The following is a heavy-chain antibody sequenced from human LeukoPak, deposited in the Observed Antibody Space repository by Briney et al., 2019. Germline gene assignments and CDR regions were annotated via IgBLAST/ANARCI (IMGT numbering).Heavy chain of an antibody. D-gene: IGHD1-26*01. CDR2: ISGSGGST. Sequence: PGRSLRLSCAASGFTFSSYAMSSVRQAPGKGLEWVSAISGSGGSTYYADSVKGRFTISRANSKNTLYLQMNSLRAEDTAVYYCAKVDVVWNWELPLYPFDYWGQGTLVTVSS. CDR3: AKVDVVWNWELPLYPFDY. V-gene: IGHV3-23*01. J-gene: IGHJ4*02. CDR1: GFTFSSYA.